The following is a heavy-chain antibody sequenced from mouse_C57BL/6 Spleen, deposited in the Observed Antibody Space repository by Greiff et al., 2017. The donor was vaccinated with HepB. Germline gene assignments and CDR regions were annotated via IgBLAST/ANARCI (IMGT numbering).Heavy chain of an antibody. Sequence: EVNLVESGGGLVQPKGSLKLSCAASGFTFNTYAMHWVRQAPGKGLEWVARIRSKSSNYATYYADSVKDRFTISRDDSQSMLYLQMNNLKTEDTAMYYCVRGDYGSSYWYFDVWGTGTTVTVSS. CDR3: VRGDYGSSYWYFDV. CDR2: IRSKSSNYAT. V-gene: IGHV10-3*01. D-gene: IGHD1-1*01. CDR1: GFTFNTYA. J-gene: IGHJ1*03.